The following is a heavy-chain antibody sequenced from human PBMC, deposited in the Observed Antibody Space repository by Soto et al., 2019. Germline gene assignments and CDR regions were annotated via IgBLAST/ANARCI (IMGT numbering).Heavy chain of an antibody. CDR1: GGTFSRYA. CDR3: AQTLGLAVAGPGRFDL. J-gene: IGHJ2*01. CDR2: ITPMFGTA. V-gene: IGHV1-69*12. D-gene: IGHD6-19*01. Sequence: QVQLVQSGAEVKKYGSSVKVSCKASGGTFSRYAISWVRQAPGQGLEWMGGITPMFGTANYAQRFQGRVTIPAEESTSTAYMQLSSLRSDDTAVYYCAQTLGLAVAGPGRFDLWGRGTLVTVSS.